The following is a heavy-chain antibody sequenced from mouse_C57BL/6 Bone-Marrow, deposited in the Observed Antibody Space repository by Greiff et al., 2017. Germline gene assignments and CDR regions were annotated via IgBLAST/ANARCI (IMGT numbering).Heavy chain of an antibody. CDR1: GFTFSSYA. D-gene: IGHD1-1*01. V-gene: IGHV5-4*03. CDR2: ISDGGSYT. J-gene: IGHJ2*01. CDR3: ARDYYENFDY. Sequence: EVMLVESGGGLVKPGGSLKLSCAASGFTFSSYAMSWVRQTPEKRLEWVATISDGGSYTYYPDNVKGRLTISRDNAKNNLYLQMSHLKSEDTAMYYCARDYYENFDYWGQGTTLTVSS.